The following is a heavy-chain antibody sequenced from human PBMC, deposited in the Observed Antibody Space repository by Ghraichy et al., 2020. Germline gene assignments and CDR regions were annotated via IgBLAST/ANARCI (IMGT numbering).Heavy chain of an antibody. Sequence: GESLNISCAASGFTFRTLDMSWVRQAPGQGLEWVSSISASGDITHYADSVKGRFTTSRDNSKSTMSLQLNSLRAEDAAIYYCAKDWTPAFWGQGTVVTVSS. CDR2: ISASGDIT. CDR3: AKDWTPAF. D-gene: IGHD3/OR15-3a*01. CDR1: GFTFRTLD. V-gene: IGHV3-23*01. J-gene: IGHJ4*02.